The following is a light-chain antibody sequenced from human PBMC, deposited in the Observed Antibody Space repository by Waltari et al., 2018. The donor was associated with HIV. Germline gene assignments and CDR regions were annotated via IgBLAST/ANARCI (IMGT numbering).Light chain of an antibody. CDR3: YSTDSSGNHSVV. V-gene: IGLV3-10*01. CDR1: ALSKNY. J-gene: IGLJ2*01. Sequence: SYELTQPPAVSVSPGPTARITCPGDALSKNYVYWYQQRSGQAPVLVISEDTKRPSGIPERFSVSSSGTMATLTISGAQVEAEGDYYCYSTDSSGNHSVVLGGGTKLTVL. CDR2: EDT.